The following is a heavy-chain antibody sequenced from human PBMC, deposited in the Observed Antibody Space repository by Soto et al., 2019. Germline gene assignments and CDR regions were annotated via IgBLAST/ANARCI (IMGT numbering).Heavy chain of an antibody. Sequence: SETLSLTCTVSGGSISSYYWSWIRQPPGKGLEWIGYIYYSGSTNYNPSLKSRVTISVDTSKNQFSLKLSSVTAADTAVYYCASSTYYDFWSGRGRYYYYYMDVWGKGTTVTVSS. CDR2: IYYSGST. CDR3: ASSTYYDFWSGRGRYYYYYMDV. D-gene: IGHD3-3*01. V-gene: IGHV4-59*01. J-gene: IGHJ6*03. CDR1: GGSISSYY.